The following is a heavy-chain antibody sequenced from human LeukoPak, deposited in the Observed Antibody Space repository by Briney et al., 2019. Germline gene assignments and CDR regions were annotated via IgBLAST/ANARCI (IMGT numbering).Heavy chain of an antibody. CDR3: ARDSESGDPYFDY. V-gene: IGHV4-39*07. J-gene: IGHJ4*02. CDR1: GGSISSSSYY. Sequence: PSETLSLTCTVSGGSISSSSYYWGWIRQPPGKGLEWIGSIYYSGSTYYNPSLKSRVTISVDTSKNQFSLKLSSVTAADTAVYYCARDSESGDPYFDYWGQGTLVTVSS. CDR2: IYYSGST. D-gene: IGHD2-21*02.